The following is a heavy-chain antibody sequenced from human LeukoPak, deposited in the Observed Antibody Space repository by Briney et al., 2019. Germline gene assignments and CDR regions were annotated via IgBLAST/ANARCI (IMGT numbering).Heavy chain of an antibody. J-gene: IGHJ5*02. CDR2: IYYSGST. CDR3: ARGFYDSSGYYPNWFDP. CDR1: GVSISSYY. D-gene: IGHD3-22*01. V-gene: IGHV4-59*01. Sequence: SETLSLTCTVSGVSISSYYWSWIRQPPGKGLEWIGYIYYSGSTNYNPSLKSRVTISVDTSKNQFSLKLSSVTAADTAVYYCARGFYDSSGYYPNWFDPWGQGTLVTVSS.